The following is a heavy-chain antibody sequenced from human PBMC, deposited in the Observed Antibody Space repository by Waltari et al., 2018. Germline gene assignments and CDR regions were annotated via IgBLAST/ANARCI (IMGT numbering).Heavy chain of an antibody. V-gene: IGHV1-24*01. Sequence: QVQLVQSGAEVKKPGASVKVSCKVSGYTLTQLSMHWARQVPGKGLEWMGGFDPEDCETIYAQKFQGRVTMTEDTSTDTAYMELSSLRSEDTAVYYCAIPHKTGYWYFDLWGRGTLVTVSS. CDR3: AIPHKTGYWYFDL. CDR2: FDPEDCET. CDR1: GYTLTQLS. J-gene: IGHJ2*01. D-gene: IGHD7-27*01.